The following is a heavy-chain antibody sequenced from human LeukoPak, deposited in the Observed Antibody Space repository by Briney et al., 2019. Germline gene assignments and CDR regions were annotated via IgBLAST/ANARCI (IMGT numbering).Heavy chain of an antibody. CDR2: ISGSGGST. CDR1: GFTFSSYA. Sequence: SGGSLRLSCAASGFTFSSYAMSWVRQAPRKGLEWVSAISGSGGSTYYADSVKGRFTISRDNSKNTLYLQMNSLRAEDTAVYYCAKGDYRSGGSCYSPPLLFYWGQGTLVTVSS. V-gene: IGHV3-23*01. D-gene: IGHD2-15*01. CDR3: AKGDYRSGGSCYSPPLLFY. J-gene: IGHJ4*02.